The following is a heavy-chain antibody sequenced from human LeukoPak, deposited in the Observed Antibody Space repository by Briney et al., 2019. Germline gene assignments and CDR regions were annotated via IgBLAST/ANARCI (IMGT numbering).Heavy chain of an antibody. V-gene: IGHV4-59*06. CDR3: ARSLKNSYGYFDY. CDR2: IYDSGTT. Sequence: SETLSLTCTVSGGSISSYYWSWIRQPPGKGLEWIGYIYDSGTTYYNPSLKSRVTISRDTSKNQFSLKLSSVTAADTAVYYCARSLKNSYGYFDYWGQGTLVTVSS. D-gene: IGHD5-18*01. J-gene: IGHJ4*02. CDR1: GGSISSYY.